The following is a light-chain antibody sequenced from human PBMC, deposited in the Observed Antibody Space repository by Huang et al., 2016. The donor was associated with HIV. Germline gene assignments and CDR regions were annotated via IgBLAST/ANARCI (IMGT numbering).Light chain of an antibody. CDR1: QSLLPSNGQHY. V-gene: IGKV2-28*01. CDR3: MQGLQTWT. Sequence: DIVMVQSPASLSVTPGEAASITCRSSQSLLPSNGQHYLDWYWQKPGQSPQFLIYFGSIRASGVPDRVSGSGSGTDFTLRINRVEAGDVGVYYCMQGLQTWTFGQGTKVEI. CDR2: FGS. J-gene: IGKJ1*01.